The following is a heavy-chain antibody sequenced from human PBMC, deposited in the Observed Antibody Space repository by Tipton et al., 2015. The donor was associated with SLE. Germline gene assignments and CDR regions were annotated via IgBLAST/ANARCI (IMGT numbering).Heavy chain of an antibody. V-gene: IGHV3-7*01. D-gene: IGHD6-13*01. Sequence: SLRLSCAASGFTFSSYWMSWVRQAPGKGLEWVANIKQDGSEKYYVDSVKGRFTISRDNAKNSLYLQMNSLRAEDTAVYYCARDGIAAAGTPDYFDYCGQGTLVTVSS. CDR3: ARDGIAAAGTPDYFDY. J-gene: IGHJ4*02. CDR2: IKQDGSEK. CDR1: GFTFSSYW.